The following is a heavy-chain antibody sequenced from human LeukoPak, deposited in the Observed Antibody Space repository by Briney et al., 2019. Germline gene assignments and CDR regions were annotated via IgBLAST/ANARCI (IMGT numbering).Heavy chain of an antibody. J-gene: IGHJ5*02. CDR3: ARALVYDSSGYRLNWFDP. D-gene: IGHD3-22*01. CDR1: GYTFTGYY. Sequence: ASVKVSCKASGYTFTGYYMHWVRQAPGQGLEWMGRINPNGGGTNYAQKFQGRVTMTRDTSISTAYMELSRLRSDDTAVYYCARALVYDSSGYRLNWFDPWGQGTLVTVSS. V-gene: IGHV1-2*06. CDR2: INPNGGGT.